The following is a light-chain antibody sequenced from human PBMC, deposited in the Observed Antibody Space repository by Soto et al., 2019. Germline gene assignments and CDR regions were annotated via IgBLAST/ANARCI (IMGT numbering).Light chain of an antibody. CDR2: GAS. V-gene: IGKV3-20*01. CDR3: QQYNNWPRT. Sequence: EIVLTQTPGTLSLSPGERATLSCRASQSVTSSHLAWYQQKPGQAPRLLIYGASTRATGIPDRFSGSGSDTDFSLTISSLQSEDFAVYYCQQYNNWPRTFGQGTKVEIK. J-gene: IGKJ1*01. CDR1: QSVTSSH.